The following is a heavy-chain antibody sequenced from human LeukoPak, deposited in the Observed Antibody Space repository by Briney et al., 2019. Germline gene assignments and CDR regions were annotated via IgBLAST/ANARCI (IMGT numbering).Heavy chain of an antibody. J-gene: IGHJ4*02. V-gene: IGHV3-23*01. D-gene: IGHD4-23*01. Sequence: GGSLRLSCAASGFSFNNYATSWVRQAPGKGLEWVSAISTTGGSTYYADSVKGRFTVSRDNSKNTLSLQMDSLRVEDTALYYCAKDWTTVVTPKGYYFDSWGQGTLVTVSS. CDR2: ISTTGGST. CDR3: AKDWTTVVTPKGYYFDS. CDR1: GFSFNNYA.